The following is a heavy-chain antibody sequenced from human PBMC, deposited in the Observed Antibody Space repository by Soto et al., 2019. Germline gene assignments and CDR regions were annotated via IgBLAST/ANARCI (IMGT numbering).Heavy chain of an antibody. CDR1: GGTFSSYA. Sequence: QVQLVQSGAEVKKPGSSVKVSCKASGGTFSSYAISWVRQAPGQGLEWMGGIIPIFGTANYAQKFQGRVTITADESTSTAYMELSSLRSENTAVYYCAHNPYSGYENHYYYYGMDVWGQGTTVTVSS. CDR3: AHNPYSGYENHYYYYGMDV. D-gene: IGHD5-12*01. V-gene: IGHV1-69*01. J-gene: IGHJ6*02. CDR2: IIPIFGTA.